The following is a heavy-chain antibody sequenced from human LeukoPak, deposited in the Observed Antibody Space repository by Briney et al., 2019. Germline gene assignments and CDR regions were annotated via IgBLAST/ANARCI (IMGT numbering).Heavy chain of an antibody. Sequence: GGSLRLSCAASGFTYSSYSMDWVRQAPGKGLEWVSSISSSSSYIYYADSVKGRFTISRDNAKNSPYLQMNSLRAEDTAVSYCASPLAGPDYWGQGTLVTVSS. CDR3: ASPLAGPDY. V-gene: IGHV3-21*01. J-gene: IGHJ4*02. CDR1: GFTYSSYS. D-gene: IGHD2-15*01. CDR2: ISSSSSYI.